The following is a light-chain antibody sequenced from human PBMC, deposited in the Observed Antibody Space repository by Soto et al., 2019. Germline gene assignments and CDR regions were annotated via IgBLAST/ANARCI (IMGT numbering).Light chain of an antibody. V-gene: IGKV1-33*01. CDR2: GAS. Sequence: DTQMTQSPSTLSASVGDRFTITCRASHNIGNYLNWYQQKPGKAPRLLIYGASIRATGIPDRFSGSGSGTDCTLTISRLEPEDFALYFCQQYGSSAPITFGQGTRLEIK. J-gene: IGKJ5*01. CDR1: HNIGNY. CDR3: QQYGSSAPIT.